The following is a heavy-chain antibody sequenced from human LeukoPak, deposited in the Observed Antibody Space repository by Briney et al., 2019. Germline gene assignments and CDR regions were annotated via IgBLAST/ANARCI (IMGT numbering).Heavy chain of an antibody. V-gene: IGHV4-34*01. CDR1: GFTFSSYA. D-gene: IGHD3-10*01. CDR2: INHRGGT. Sequence: GSLRLSCAASGFTFSSYAMSWVRQTPGKGLEWIGEINHRGGTNYNPSLKSRLTISVDTSKNQFSLNLTSVTAADTAVYYCASGVGEFFPDAFNIWGQGTMVGVFS. J-gene: IGHJ3*02. CDR3: ASGVGEFFPDAFNI.